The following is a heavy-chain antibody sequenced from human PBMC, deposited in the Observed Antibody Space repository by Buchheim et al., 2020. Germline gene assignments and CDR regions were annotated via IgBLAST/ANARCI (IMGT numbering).Heavy chain of an antibody. V-gene: IGHV1-69*01. Sequence: QAQLVQSGAEVKKPGSSVKLSCKASGGTFSSYAISWVRQAPGQGLEWMGGIIPPFSTANYAQKFQGSVPITADQSMSIAYMKVSSLRSKDTAVYYCAREGSSHPYYYGMDVWGQGTT. D-gene: IGHD6-13*01. J-gene: IGHJ6*02. CDR3: AREGSSHPYYYGMDV. CDR2: IIPPFSTA. CDR1: GGTFSSYA.